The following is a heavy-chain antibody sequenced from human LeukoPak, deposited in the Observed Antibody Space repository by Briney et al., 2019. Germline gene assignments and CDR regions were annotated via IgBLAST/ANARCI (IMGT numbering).Heavy chain of an antibody. CDR2: ISGSGGST. V-gene: IGHV3-23*01. CDR1: GFTFSSYA. J-gene: IGHJ4*02. D-gene: IGHD5-18*01. Sequence: PGGSLRLSCAASGFTFSSYAMSWVRHAPGMGLEWVSAISGSGGSTYYADSVKGRFTISRDNSKNTLYLQMNSLRAEDTAVYYCAKESQLWLEPYYFDYWGQGTLVTVSS. CDR3: AKESQLWLEPYYFDY.